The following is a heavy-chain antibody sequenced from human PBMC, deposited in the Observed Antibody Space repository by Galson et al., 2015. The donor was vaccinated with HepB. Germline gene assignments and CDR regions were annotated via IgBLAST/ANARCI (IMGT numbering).Heavy chain of an antibody. CDR2: ISTDSSTI. J-gene: IGHJ4*02. V-gene: IGHV3-48*02. Sequence: SLRLSCAASGFTFSSYTMNWVRQAPGKGLEWLSYISTDSSTIYYADSVKGRFTISRDNAKNSLYLHMRSLRDDDTAVYYCARVAHSDYGDHAHFDYWGQGTLVTVSS. D-gene: IGHD4-17*01. CDR3: ARVAHSDYGDHAHFDY. CDR1: GFTFSSYT.